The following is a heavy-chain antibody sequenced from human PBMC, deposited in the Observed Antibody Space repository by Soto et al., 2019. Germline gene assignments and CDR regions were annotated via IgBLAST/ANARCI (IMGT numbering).Heavy chain of an antibody. CDR3: AKDWELRRECLQSFCAFDY. D-gene: IGHD1-7*01. J-gene: IGHJ4*02. CDR2: ISYDGSNK. V-gene: IGHV3-30*18. Sequence: QVQLVESGGGVVQPGRSLRLSCAASGFTFSSYGMHWVRQAPGKGLEWVAVISYDGSNKYYADSVKGRFTISRDNSKNTPYLRMISLRAEDTVVYYCAKDWELRRECLQSFCAFDYWGQGSLVTVSS. CDR1: GFTFSSYG.